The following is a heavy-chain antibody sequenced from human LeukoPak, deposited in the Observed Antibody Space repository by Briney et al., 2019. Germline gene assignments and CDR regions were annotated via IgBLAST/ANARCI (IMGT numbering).Heavy chain of an antibody. D-gene: IGHD3-3*01. Sequence: GGSLRLSCAASGFTVSSNYMSWVRQAPGKGLEWVSVIYSGGSAYYADSVKGRFTISRDNSKNTLYLQMNSLRAEDTAVYYCARVQSGSITIFGVAPYYYYYYMDVWGKRTTVTVSS. CDR1: GFTVSSNY. V-gene: IGHV3-66*02. CDR2: IYSGGSA. CDR3: ARVQSGSITIFGVAPYYYYYYMDV. J-gene: IGHJ6*03.